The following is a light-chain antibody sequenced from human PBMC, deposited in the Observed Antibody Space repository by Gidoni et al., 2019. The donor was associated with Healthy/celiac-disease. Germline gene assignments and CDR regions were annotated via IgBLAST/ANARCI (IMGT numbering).Light chain of an antibody. V-gene: IGKV1-39*01. J-gene: IGKJ5*01. CDR3: QQSYSTPIT. Sequence: DIQMTQSPSSLSASVGDGVTITCRASQSISSYLNWYQQKPGKAPKLLIYAASSLQSGVPSRFSGIGSGTDFTLTISSLQPEDFATYYCQQSYSTPITFGQGTRLEIK. CDR2: AAS. CDR1: QSISSY.